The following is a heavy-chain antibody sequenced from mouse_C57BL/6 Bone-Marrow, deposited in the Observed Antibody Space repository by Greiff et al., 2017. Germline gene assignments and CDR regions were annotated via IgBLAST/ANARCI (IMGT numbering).Heavy chain of an antibody. V-gene: IGHV1-59*01. CDR3: ARDELYYGNYYAMDY. CDR1: GYTFTSYW. D-gene: IGHD2-1*01. Sequence: QVQLQQPGAELVRPGTSVKLSCKASGYTFTSYWMHWVKQRPGQGLEWIGVIDPSDSYTNYNQKFKGKATLTVDTSSSTAYMQLTSLTSEDSAVCYCARDELYYGNYYAMDYWGQGTSVTVSS. J-gene: IGHJ4*01. CDR2: IDPSDSYT.